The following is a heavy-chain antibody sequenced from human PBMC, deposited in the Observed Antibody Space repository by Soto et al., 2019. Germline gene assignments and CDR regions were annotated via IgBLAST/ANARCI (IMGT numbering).Heavy chain of an antibody. CDR2: MDPSDSQT. CDR3: ARQIYDSDTGPNFQYYFDS. D-gene: IGHD3-22*01. CDR1: GYSFAGYW. Sequence: GESLKISCKGSGYSFAGYWITWVRQEPGKGLEWMGRMDPSDSQTYYSPSFRGHVTISVTKSITTVFLQWSSLRASDTAMYYCARQIYDSDTGPNFQYYFDSWGQGTPVTVSS. J-gene: IGHJ4*02. V-gene: IGHV5-10-1*01.